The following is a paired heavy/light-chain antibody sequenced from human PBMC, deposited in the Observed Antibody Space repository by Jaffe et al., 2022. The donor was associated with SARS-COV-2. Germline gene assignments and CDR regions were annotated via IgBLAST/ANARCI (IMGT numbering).Light chain of an antibody. CDR2: KAS. V-gene: IGKV1-5*03. J-gene: IGKJ1*01. CDR3: QQYSSYWT. CDR1: QSTGNW. Sequence: DIQMTQSPSTLSASVGDRVTITCRASQSTGNWLAWYQQKPGKVPKLLIYKASNLESGVPSRFSGSGSGTEFTLTISSLQPDDFATYYCQQYSSYWTFGQGTKVEIK.
Heavy chain of an antibody. CDR2: ISGSGGNP. CDR3: AKAGSGSYWLFDF. V-gene: IGHV3-23*04. D-gene: IGHD3-10*01. J-gene: IGHJ4*02. Sequence: EVQLVESGGGLVQPGGSLRLSCEASGFTFNSNAMSWVRQAPGKGLEWVSAISGSGGNPYYAGSVKGRFTISRDNSKGTLYLQMNSLRAEDTAVYYCAKAGSGSYWLFDFWGQGIMVTVSS. CDR1: GFTFNSNA.